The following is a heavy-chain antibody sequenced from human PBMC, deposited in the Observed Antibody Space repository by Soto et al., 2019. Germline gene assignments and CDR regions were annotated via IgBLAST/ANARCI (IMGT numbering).Heavy chain of an antibody. D-gene: IGHD3-3*01. CDR3: ARGPVITIFGVVNEGFDP. CDR1: GYTFTSYG. V-gene: IGHV1-18*01. J-gene: IGHJ5*02. Sequence: QVQLVQSGAEVKKPGASVKVSCKASGYTFTSYGISWVRQAPGQGLEWMGWISAYNGNTNYAQKLQGRVTMTTDTSTSTAYMELRSLRSDNTAVYYCARGPVITIFGVVNEGFDPWGQGTLVTVSS. CDR2: ISAYNGNT.